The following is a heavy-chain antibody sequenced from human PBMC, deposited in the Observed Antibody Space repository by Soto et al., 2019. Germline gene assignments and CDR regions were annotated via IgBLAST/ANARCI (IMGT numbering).Heavy chain of an antibody. CDR1: GFTFDDYA. CDR3: AKDLNGGSFDAFDI. CDR2: IRWNSGSI. J-gene: IGHJ3*02. D-gene: IGHD2-15*01. Sequence: EVQLVESGGGLVQPGRSLRLSCAASGFTFDDYAMHWVRQAPGKGLEWVSGIRWNSGSIGYADSVKGRFTISRDNAKNSLYLQMNSLRAEDTALYYCAKDLNGGSFDAFDIWGQGTMVTVSS. V-gene: IGHV3-9*01.